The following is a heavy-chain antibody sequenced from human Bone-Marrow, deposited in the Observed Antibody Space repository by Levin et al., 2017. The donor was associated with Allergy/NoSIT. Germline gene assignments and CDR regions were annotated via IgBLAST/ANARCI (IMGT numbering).Heavy chain of an antibody. CDR2: LYSDGRT. CDR3: AGHSGGWYGRGWFDP. V-gene: IGHV3-66*04. CDR1: GFTVSSNY. Sequence: GESLKISCAASGFTVSSNYMSWVRQAPGKGLEWVSVLYSDGRTYYADSVKGRFTISRDNPKNSLYLQMNSLRDEDTAVYYCAGHSGGWYGRGWFDPWGQGTLVTVSS. D-gene: IGHD6-19*01. J-gene: IGHJ5*02.